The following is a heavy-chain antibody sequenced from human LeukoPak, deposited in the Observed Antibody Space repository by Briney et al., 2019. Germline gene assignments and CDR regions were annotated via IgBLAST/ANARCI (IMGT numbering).Heavy chain of an antibody. D-gene: IGHD5-18*01. CDR1: GGTFSNYG. Sequence: ASVKVSCKASGGTFSNYGINWVRQAPGQGLEWMGGTIPIFGTAKYQQKFQGRVTITADESTSTAYMSLSTLRFEDTAVYYCARGSSYITDMATPFAYWGQGTLVTVSS. CDR3: ARGSSYITDMATPFAY. CDR2: TIPIFGTA. V-gene: IGHV1-69*13. J-gene: IGHJ4*02.